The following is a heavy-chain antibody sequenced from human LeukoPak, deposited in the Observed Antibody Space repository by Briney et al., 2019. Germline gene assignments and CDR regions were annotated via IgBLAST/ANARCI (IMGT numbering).Heavy chain of an antibody. V-gene: IGHV1-8*01. CDR1: GYTLTTFD. CDR2: MNPSSGNT. Sequence: ASVKVSCKASGYTLTTFDINWVRQATGQGLEWMGWMNPSSGNTGYAQKFQGRVSMTRNTSINTAYMELSSLRSEDTAVYYCARSLAGRSYYYYMDAWGNGTTVTVSS. J-gene: IGHJ6*03. CDR3: ARSLAGRSYYYYMDA. D-gene: IGHD6-6*01.